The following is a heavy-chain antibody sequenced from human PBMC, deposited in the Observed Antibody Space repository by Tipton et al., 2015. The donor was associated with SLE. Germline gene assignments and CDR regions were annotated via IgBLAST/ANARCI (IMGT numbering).Heavy chain of an antibody. J-gene: IGHJ4*02. CDR2: IYYSGGT. CDR1: GVSISTSRYY. V-gene: IGHV4-61*05. D-gene: IGHD6-19*01. CDR3: ARNKAVAGTVIEY. Sequence: TLSLTCSVSGVSISTSRYYWGWIRQSPGQGLEWVGYIYYSGGTNYNPSLKSRVTMSVDTSKNQFSLKLTSLTAADTALYYCARNKAVAGTVIEYWGPGTLVTVSS.